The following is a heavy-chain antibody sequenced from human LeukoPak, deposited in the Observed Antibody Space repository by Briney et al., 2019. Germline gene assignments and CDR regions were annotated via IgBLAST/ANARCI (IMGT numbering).Heavy chain of an antibody. J-gene: IGHJ4*02. CDR2: ITGSGALK. Sequence: GGSLGLSCAASGFTFIKYSMTGVRRAPGKGREWVSAITGSGALKYNADSGRGGLTISENKSKKTLYRQMNSLRAEDTAVYYCAKRSAESSGYFNYWGQGILVTVSS. V-gene: IGHV3-23*01. CDR1: GFTFIKYS. CDR3: AKRSAESSGYFNY. D-gene: IGHD6-19*01.